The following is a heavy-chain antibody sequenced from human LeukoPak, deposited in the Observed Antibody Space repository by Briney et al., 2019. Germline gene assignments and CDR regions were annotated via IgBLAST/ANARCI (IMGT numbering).Heavy chain of an antibody. CDR2: IKSKRDGGAT. J-gene: IGHJ5*02. CDR3: ARQVPYYGGNSGWFDP. Sequence: GGSLRLSCAASGFTFSNAWMDWVRQAPGKGLEWVGRIKSKRDGGATDYAVPVKGTFTISRDDSKNTLYLQMNSLRAEDTAVYYCARQVPYYGGNSGWFDPWGQGTLVTVSS. CDR1: GFTFSNAW. D-gene: IGHD4-23*01. V-gene: IGHV3-15*05.